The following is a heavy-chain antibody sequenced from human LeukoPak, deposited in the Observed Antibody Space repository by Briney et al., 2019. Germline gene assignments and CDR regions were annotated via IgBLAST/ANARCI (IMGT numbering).Heavy chain of an antibody. J-gene: IGHJ4*02. Sequence: GGSLRLSCAASGFTFSSYAMHWVRQAPGKGLECVSAISSNGGSTYYANSVKGRFTISRDNTKNTLYLQMGSLRAEDMAVYYCARGLTTGEYWGQGTLVTVS. CDR2: ISSNGGST. V-gene: IGHV3-64*01. CDR3: ARGLTTGEY. D-gene: IGHD4-17*01. CDR1: GFTFSSYA.